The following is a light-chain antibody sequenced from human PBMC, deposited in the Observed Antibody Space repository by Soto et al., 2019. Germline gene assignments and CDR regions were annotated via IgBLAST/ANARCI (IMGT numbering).Light chain of an antibody. Sequence: EIGMKQSPATLSVSPGERATFSCRASQSVSSNLAWYQQKPGQAPRLLIYGASIRATGIPARFSGSGSGTEFTLTISSLQSEDFAVYYCQHYNNWPPWTFGQGTNVAIK. J-gene: IGKJ1*01. CDR1: QSVSSN. CDR3: QHYNNWPPWT. CDR2: GAS. V-gene: IGKV3-15*01.